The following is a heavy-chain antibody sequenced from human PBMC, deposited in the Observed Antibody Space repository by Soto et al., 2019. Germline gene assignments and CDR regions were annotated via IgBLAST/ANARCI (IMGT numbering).Heavy chain of an antibody. V-gene: IGHV4-31*03. J-gene: IGHJ6*02. Sequence: PXETLSLTCTVSGCSISSGGYYWSWIRQHPGKGLEWIGYIYYSGSTYYNPSLKSRVTISVDTSKNQFSLKLSSVTAADTAVYYCARDRSSSGMDVWGQGTTVTVSS. CDR2: IYYSGST. CDR3: ARDRSSSGMDV. CDR1: GCSISSGGYY. D-gene: IGHD6-19*01.